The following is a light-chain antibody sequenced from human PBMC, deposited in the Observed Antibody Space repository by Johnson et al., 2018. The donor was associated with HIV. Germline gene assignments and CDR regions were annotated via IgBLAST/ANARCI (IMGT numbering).Light chain of an antibody. CDR3: GTWDSSLSAYV. CDR1: SSNIGNNY. J-gene: IGLJ1*01. Sequence: QSVLTQPPSVSAAPGQKVTISCYGSSSNIGNNYVSWYQQLPGTAPKLLIYEHIKRPSGIPDRLSGSKSGTSATLGVTGLQTGDEADYFCGTWDSSLSAYVFGTGTKVTVL. V-gene: IGLV1-51*02. CDR2: EHI.